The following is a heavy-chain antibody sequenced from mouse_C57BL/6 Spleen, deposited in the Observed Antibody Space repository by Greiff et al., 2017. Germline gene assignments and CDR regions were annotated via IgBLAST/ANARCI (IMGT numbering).Heavy chain of an antibody. CDR3: ASPYGSSYYFDY. J-gene: IGHJ2*01. Sequence: VQLKESGPELVKPGASVKMSCKASGYTFTDYNMHWVKQSHGKSLEWIGYINPNNGGTSYNQKFKGKDTLTVNKSSSTAYMELRSLTSEDSAVYYCASPYGSSYYFDYWGQGTTLTVSS. V-gene: IGHV1-22*01. D-gene: IGHD1-1*01. CDR2: INPNNGGT. CDR1: GYTFTDYN.